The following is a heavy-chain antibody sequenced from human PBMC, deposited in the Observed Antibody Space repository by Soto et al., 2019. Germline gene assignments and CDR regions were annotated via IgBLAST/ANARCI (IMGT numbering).Heavy chain of an antibody. CDR1: GDTFTSYY. CDR3: ARARLLAMVRGVSNWFDP. Sequence: ASVKVSCKASGDTFTSYYMHWVRQAPGQGLEWMGIINPSGGSTSYAQKFQGRVTMTRDTSTSTVYMELSSLRSEDTAVYYCARARLLAMVRGVSNWFDPWGQGTLVTVSS. V-gene: IGHV1-46*01. J-gene: IGHJ5*02. D-gene: IGHD3-10*01. CDR2: INPSGGST.